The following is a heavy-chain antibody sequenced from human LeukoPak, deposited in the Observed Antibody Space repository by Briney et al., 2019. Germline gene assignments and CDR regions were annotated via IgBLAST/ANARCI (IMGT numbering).Heavy chain of an antibody. J-gene: IGHJ4*02. CDR2: ISYDGSNK. V-gene: IGHV3-30*18. CDR1: GFTFSSFG. Sequence: GGSLRLSCAASGFTFSSFGMHWVRQVPGKGLEWVAVISYDGSNKYYADSVKGRFTISRDNSKNTLYLQMNSLRAEDTAVYYCAKDRLWFGELLSGLDLDYWGQGTLVTVSS. CDR3: AKDRLWFGELLSGLDLDY. D-gene: IGHD3-10*01.